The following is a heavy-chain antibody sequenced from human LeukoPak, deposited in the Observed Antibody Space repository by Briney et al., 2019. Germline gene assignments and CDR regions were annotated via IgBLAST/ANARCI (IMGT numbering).Heavy chain of an antibody. CDR3: AKTDYGHYSGFEV. J-gene: IGHJ3*01. D-gene: IGHD4-17*01. Sequence: SETLSLTCVVSTYSISSGYSWGWFRQPPGRVRGGIGSMYLSGTTYYNPSLKSRVTISVDKSKNQFSLKVRFVTAADTAVYFCAKTDYGHYSGFEVWGQGIMVTVSS. V-gene: IGHV4-38-2*01. CDR1: TYSISSGYS. CDR2: MYLSGTT.